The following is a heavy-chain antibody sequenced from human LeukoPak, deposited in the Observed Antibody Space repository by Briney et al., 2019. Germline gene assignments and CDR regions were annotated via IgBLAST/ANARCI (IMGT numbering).Heavy chain of an antibody. J-gene: IGHJ3*02. CDR3: ARVSFSTHAFDI. Sequence: SETLSLTFTVSGGSISSYYWSWIRQPPGKGLEWIGYIYYSGSTNYNPSLKSRVTISVDTSKNQFSLKLSSVTAADTAVYYCARVSFSTHAFDIWGQGTMVTVSS. V-gene: IGHV4-59*01. D-gene: IGHD3-3*02. CDR2: IYYSGST. CDR1: GGSISSYY.